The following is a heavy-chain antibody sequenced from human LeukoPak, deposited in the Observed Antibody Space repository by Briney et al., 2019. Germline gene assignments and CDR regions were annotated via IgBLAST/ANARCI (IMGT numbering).Heavy chain of an antibody. Sequence: GGSLRLSCAASGFTFSSYSMNWVRQAPGKGLEWVSSISSSSSDIYYADSVRGRFTIFRDNAKNSLYLQMNSLRAEDTAVYYCARVRGFSTRDFDYWGQGTLVTVPS. CDR1: GFTFSSYS. D-gene: IGHD6-13*01. CDR2: ISSSSSDI. V-gene: IGHV3-21*01. J-gene: IGHJ4*01. CDR3: ARVRGFSTRDFDY.